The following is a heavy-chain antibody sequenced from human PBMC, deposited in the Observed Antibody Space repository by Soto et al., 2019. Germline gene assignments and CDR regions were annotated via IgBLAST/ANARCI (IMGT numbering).Heavy chain of an antibody. CDR1: GGSISSGGYY. CDR2: MYYSGSA. V-gene: IGHV4-31*03. CDR3: ARLGAYYQSLDP. Sequence: LSLTCTVSGGSISSGGYYWSWIRQHPGKGLEWIGYMYYSGSAYYNPSLKSRVTISVDTSKNQYSLKLSSVTAADTAVYYCARLGAYYQSLDPWGQGTVVTVS. J-gene: IGHJ5*02. D-gene: IGHD2-21*01.